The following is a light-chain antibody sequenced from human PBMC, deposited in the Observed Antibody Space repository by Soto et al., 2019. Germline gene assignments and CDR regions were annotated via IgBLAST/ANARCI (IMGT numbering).Light chain of an antibody. CDR2: RNN. V-gene: IGLV1-47*01. Sequence: QSVLTQPPSASGTPGQRVTISCSGSSSNIGSKYVNWYQQLPGTAPKLLIYRNNQRPSGVPDRFSGSKSGTSASLAISGLRSEDEADYYCAAWDDSLRGWVFGGGTQLTVL. J-gene: IGLJ3*02. CDR3: AAWDDSLRGWV. CDR1: SSNIGSKY.